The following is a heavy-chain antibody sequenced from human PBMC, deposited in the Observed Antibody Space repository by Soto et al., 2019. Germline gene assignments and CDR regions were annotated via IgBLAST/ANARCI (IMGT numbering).Heavy chain of an antibody. CDR1: VFTFSSFA. CDR3: AKVIPAIGHFHX. CDR2: VLGYGGLK. D-gene: IGHD3-16*01. Sequence: SVRLSCASSVFTFSSFAMHLVRQAPGKGLEWVAVVLGYGGLKFYADSVKGRFTISRDNSQNTLYLQMNFVRPEDTAVYYCAKVIPAIGHFHXWGQATSVTVSX. V-gene: IGHV3-30*04. J-gene: IGHJ4*02.